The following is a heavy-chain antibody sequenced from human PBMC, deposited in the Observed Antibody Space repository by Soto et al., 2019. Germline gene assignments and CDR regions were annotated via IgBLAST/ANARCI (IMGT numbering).Heavy chain of an antibody. CDR3: TTGIYYDILTGYHNVAY. CDR1: GFNLSHPW. J-gene: IGHJ4*02. D-gene: IGHD3-9*01. CDR2: IKGKTDGGTA. Sequence: PGGSLRLSCVASGFNLSHPWMTWVRQAAGKGLEWVGRIKGKTDGGTADYAAPVKGRATISRDDSKNTVYLQMNSLKTEDTAVYYCTTGIYYDILTGYHNVAYWGQGALVTVSS. V-gene: IGHV3-15*01.